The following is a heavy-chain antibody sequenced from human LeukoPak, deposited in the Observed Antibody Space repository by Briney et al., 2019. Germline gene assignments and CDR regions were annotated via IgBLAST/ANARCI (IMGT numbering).Heavy chain of an antibody. CDR2: IYSSGST. D-gene: IGHD3-3*01. CDR3: ARVVVFGVVSSDYYYYYMDV. Sequence: SETLSLTCTVSGGSISSYYWSWIRQPAGKGLEWIGRIYSSGSTNYSPSLKSRVTMSVDTSKNQFSLKLSSVTAADTAVYYCARVVVFGVVSSDYYYYYMDVWGKGTTVTVSS. CDR1: GGSISSYY. J-gene: IGHJ6*03. V-gene: IGHV4-4*07.